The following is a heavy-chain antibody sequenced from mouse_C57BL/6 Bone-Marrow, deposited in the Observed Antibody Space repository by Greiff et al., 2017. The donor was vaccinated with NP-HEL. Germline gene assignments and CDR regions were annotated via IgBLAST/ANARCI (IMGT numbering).Heavy chain of an antibody. V-gene: IGHV14-2*01. CDR3: AYYDSNHWYFDV. CDR1: SFNIKDYY. D-gene: IGHD1-1*01. J-gene: IGHJ1*03. Sequence: EVQLQQSGAELVKPGASVKLSCTASSFNIKDYYMHWVKQRTEQGLEWIGRIDPEDGETKYAPKFQGKATITADTSSKTAYLQLSSLTSEDTAVYYCAYYDSNHWYFDVWGTGTTVTFSS. CDR2: IDPEDGET.